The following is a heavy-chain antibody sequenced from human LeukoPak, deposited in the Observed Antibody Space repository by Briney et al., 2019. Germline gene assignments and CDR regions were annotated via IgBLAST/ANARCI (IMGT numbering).Heavy chain of an antibody. V-gene: IGHV1-3*01. D-gene: IGHD6-19*01. CDR3: AGQTGYSSGWYYFDY. Sequence: KFQGRVTITRDTSASTAYMELSSLRSEDTAVYYCAGQTGYSSGWYYFDYWGQGTQVTVSS. J-gene: IGHJ4*02.